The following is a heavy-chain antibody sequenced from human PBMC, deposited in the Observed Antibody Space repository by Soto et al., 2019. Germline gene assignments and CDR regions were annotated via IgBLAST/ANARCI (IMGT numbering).Heavy chain of an antibody. Sequence: PSETLSLTCTVSGGSISSYYWTWIRQSPGKGLEWIGYIYYIGSTNYQPSLKSRVTISVDMSKNQFYLKLNSVTAADTAVYYCARVDRGALDYWGPGTLVTVSS. CDR1: GGSISSYY. CDR3: ARVDRGALDY. CDR2: IYYIGST. J-gene: IGHJ4*02. V-gene: IGHV4-59*01.